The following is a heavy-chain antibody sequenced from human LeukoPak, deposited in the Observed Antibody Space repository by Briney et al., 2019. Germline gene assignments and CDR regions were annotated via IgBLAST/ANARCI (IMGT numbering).Heavy chain of an antibody. CDR1: GYTFTSYG. CDR3: ARDPYYYDSSGYHH. V-gene: IGHV1-18*01. D-gene: IGHD3-22*01. CDR2: ISAYNGNT. Sequence: ASXXVSCKASGYTFTSYGISWVRQAPGQGLEWMGWISAYNGNTNYAQKLQGRVTITTDTSTSTAYMELRSLRSDDTAVYYCARDPYYYDSSGYHHWGQGTLVTVSS. J-gene: IGHJ5*02.